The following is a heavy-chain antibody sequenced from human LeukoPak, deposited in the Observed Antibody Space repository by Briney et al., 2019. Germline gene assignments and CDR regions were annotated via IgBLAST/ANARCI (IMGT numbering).Heavy chain of an antibody. D-gene: IGHD3-3*01. Sequence: SETLSLTCAVYGGSFSGYYWSWIRQPPGKGLEWIGEINHSGSTNYNPSLKSRVTISVDTSKNQFSLKLSSVTAADTAVYYCAREGKITILGVVPRPPDYWGQGTLVTVSS. J-gene: IGHJ4*02. CDR2: INHSGST. V-gene: IGHV4-34*01. CDR3: AREGKITILGVVPRPPDY. CDR1: GGSFSGYY.